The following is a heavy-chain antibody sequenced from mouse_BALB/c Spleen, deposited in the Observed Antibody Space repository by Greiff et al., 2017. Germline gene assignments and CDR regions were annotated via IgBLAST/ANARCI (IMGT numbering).Heavy chain of an antibody. Sequence: QVLLKESGAELVRPGASVKLSCKASGYTFTSYTMPWVNQRPGQGLEWIGYINPSSGYTNYNQKFKDKATLTADKSSSTAYMQLSSLTSEYSAVYYCANYGKGGAMDYWGQGTSVTVSS. CDR2: INPSSGYT. CDR1: GYTFTSYT. D-gene: IGHD2-1*01. J-gene: IGHJ4*01. V-gene: IGHV1S26*01. CDR3: ANYGKGGAMDY.